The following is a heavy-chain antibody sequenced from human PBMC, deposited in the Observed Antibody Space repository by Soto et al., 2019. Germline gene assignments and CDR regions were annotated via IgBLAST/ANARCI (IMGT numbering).Heavy chain of an antibody. CDR2: IIPILGIA. V-gene: IGHV1-69*02. D-gene: IGHD6-19*01. Sequence: QVQLVQSGAEVKKPGSSVKVSCKASGGTFSSYTISWVRQAPGQGLEWMGRIIPILGIANYAQKFQGRVTITAEKSTSTAYMELSSLRSEDTAVYYCARGAVDSSGWYVDYWGQGTLVTVSS. CDR1: GGTFSSYT. CDR3: ARGAVDSSGWYVDY. J-gene: IGHJ4*02.